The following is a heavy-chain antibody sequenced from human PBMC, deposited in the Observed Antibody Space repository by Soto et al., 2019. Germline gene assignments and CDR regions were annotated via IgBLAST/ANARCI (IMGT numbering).Heavy chain of an antibody. CDR3: ARCYYDSSGYCQEGSDLDY. V-gene: IGHV1-3*01. CDR2: INAGNGNT. J-gene: IGHJ4*02. CDR1: GYTFTSYA. D-gene: IGHD3-22*01. Sequence: QVQLVQSGAEVKKPGASVKVSCKASGYTFTSYAMHWVRQAPGQRLEWMGWINAGNGNTKYSQKFQGRVTITRDTSASTAYMELSSLRSEDTAVYYCARCYYDSSGYCQEGSDLDYWGQGTLVTVSS.